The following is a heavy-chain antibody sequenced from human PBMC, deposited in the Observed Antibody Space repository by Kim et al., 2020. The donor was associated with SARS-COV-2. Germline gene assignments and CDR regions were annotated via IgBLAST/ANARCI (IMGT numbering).Heavy chain of an antibody. Sequence: GGSLRLSCAASGFTFSGSAMHWVRQASGKGLEWVGRIRSKANSYATTDTASVKGRFTISRDDSKSTAYLQMNSLKTKDTALCSCTSVSGTTSAFWAAFD. CDR3: TSVSGTTSAFWAAFD. D-gene: IGHD1-1*01. CDR2: IRSKANSYAT. J-gene: IGHJ3*02. V-gene: IGHV3-73*01. CDR1: GFTFSGSA.